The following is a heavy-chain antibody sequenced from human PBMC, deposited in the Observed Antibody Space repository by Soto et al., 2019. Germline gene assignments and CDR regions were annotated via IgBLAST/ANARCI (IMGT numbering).Heavy chain of an antibody. CDR1: GFTFSSYW. D-gene: IGHD3-3*01. J-gene: IGHJ6*03. CDR2: INSDGSST. V-gene: IGHV3-74*01. Sequence: HPGGSLRLSCAASGFTFSSYWMHWVRQAPGKGLVWVSRINSDGSSTSYADSVKGRFTISRDNAKNTLYLQMNSLRAEDTAVYYCARSGTKYYDFWSGYYPLGYYYYYMDVWGKGTTVTVSS. CDR3: ARSGTKYYDFWSGYYPLGYYYYYMDV.